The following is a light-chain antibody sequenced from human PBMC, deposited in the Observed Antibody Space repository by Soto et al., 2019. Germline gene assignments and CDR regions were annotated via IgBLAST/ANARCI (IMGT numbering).Light chain of an antibody. CDR3: QQYNRFSEWK. CDR2: NAS. J-gene: IGKJ1*01. V-gene: IGKV1-5*01. CDR1: QSISYY. Sequence: DIQMTQSPSTLSASVGDRVTITCRASQSISYYLAWYQKKPGKAPKVLIWNASSLQRGVPSRFSGSGSGTEFTLTISSLLPDDFANYYCQQYNRFSEWKSGKGTEVDI.